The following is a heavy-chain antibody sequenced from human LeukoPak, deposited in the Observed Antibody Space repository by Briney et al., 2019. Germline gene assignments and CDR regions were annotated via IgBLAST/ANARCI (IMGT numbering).Heavy chain of an antibody. D-gene: IGHD6-13*01. V-gene: IGHV5-51*01. CDR2: IYPGDSDT. CDR1: GYTFSSYW. J-gene: IGHJ4*02. CDR3: ARQVVATAGTYDY. Sequence: GESLKISCKGSGYTFSSYWIGWVRQMPGKGLEWMGIIYPGDSDTRYSPSFQGQVTISADQSISTADLQWSSLKASDTAMYYCARQVVATAGTYDYWGQGTLVPVSS.